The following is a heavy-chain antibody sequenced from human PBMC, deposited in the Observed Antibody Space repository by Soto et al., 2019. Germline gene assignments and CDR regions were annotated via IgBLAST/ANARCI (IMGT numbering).Heavy chain of an antibody. Sequence: LRLSCAASGFTFSSYGMHWVRQAPGKGLEWVAVISYDGSNKYYADSVKGRFTISRDNSKNTLYLQMNSLRAEDTAVYYCAKETLGGEMATITGAFDIWGQGTMVTVS. J-gene: IGHJ3*02. CDR3: AKETLGGEMATITGAFDI. V-gene: IGHV3-30*18. CDR1: GFTFSSYG. D-gene: IGHD3-16*01. CDR2: ISYDGSNK.